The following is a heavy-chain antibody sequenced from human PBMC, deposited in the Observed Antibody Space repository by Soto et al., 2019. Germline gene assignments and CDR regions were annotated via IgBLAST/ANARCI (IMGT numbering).Heavy chain of an antibody. D-gene: IGHD3-3*01. Sequence: GASVKVSCKASGGTFSSYAISWVRQAPGQGLEWMGGIIPIFGTANYAQKFQGRVTITADKSTSTAYMELSSLRSEDTAVYYCARDMPVSNDFWSGYYLTYYYYGMDVWGQGTTVTVSS. CDR3: ARDMPVSNDFWSGYYLTYYYYGMDV. J-gene: IGHJ6*02. CDR1: GGTFSSYA. CDR2: IIPIFGTA. V-gene: IGHV1-69*06.